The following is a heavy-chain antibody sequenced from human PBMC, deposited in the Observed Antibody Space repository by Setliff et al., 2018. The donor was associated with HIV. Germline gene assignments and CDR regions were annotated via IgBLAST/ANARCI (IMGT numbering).Heavy chain of an antibody. V-gene: IGHV4-39*02. D-gene: IGHD3-22*01. Sequence: PSETLSLTCTVSGGSISSRSYFWGWFRQPPGEGLEWIGSIYYSGTTYYAPSLETRLTISVDTSTNQFSLKLTSVTAADTAMYFCAGDSGYPSNWFDPWGQGILVTVSS. CDR2: IYYSGTT. J-gene: IGHJ5*02. CDR3: AGDSGYPSNWFDP. CDR1: GGSISSRSYF.